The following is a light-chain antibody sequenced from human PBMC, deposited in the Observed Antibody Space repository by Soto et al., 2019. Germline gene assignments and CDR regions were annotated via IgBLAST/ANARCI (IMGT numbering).Light chain of an antibody. J-gene: IGLJ1*01. CDR3: SSYSSRNTRV. V-gene: IGLV2-14*03. CDR2: DVN. Sequence: QSALTQPASVSGSPGQSITISCTGTSSDVGGYNYVSWYQQHPGKAPKLMIYDVNNRPSGVSNRFSGSKSGNTASLTISGLQAEDEADYYCSSYSSRNTRVFGPGTKVTVL. CDR1: SSDVGGYNY.